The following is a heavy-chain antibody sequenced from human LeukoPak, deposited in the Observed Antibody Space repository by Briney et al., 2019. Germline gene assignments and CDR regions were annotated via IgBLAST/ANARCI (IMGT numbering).Heavy chain of an antibody. CDR1: GFTFNDYA. J-gene: IGHJ4*02. CDR2: IGGSGGST. V-gene: IGHV3-23*01. Sequence: PGGSLRLSCAASGFTFNDYAMSWVRQYPGKGLELVSAIGGSGGSTYYADSVKGRFTISRDNSKNTLYLQMNSLRAEDTALYYCAKERGIYSGYDYFDYWGQGTLVTVSS. D-gene: IGHD5-12*01. CDR3: AKERGIYSGYDYFDY.